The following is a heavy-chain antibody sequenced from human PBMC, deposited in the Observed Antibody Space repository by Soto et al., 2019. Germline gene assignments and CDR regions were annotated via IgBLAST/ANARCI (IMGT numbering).Heavy chain of an antibody. D-gene: IGHD3-22*01. V-gene: IGHV1-2*02. J-gene: IGHJ5*02. CDR2: INPNIGGT. CDR1: GYTFTGYY. CDR3: ARGGITLIDNWCDH. Sequence: GASVKVSCKASGYTFTGYYMHWVRQAPGQGLEWMGWINPNIGGTNYAQKFQGRVTMTRDTSISTAYMELSRLRSDDTAVYYCARGGITLIDNWCDHWGQGTLVSVSS.